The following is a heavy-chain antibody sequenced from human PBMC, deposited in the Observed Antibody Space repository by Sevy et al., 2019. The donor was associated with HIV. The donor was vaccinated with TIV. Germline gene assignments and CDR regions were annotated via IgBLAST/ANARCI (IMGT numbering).Heavy chain of an antibody. Sequence: GGSLRLSCVASGFTFSSYNMNWVSQAPGKGLEWVSSISSSSSYVYHADSVKGRFTISRDNAKNSLYLQMNSLRAEDTAVYYCAKWDADRRWFFDYWGQGTLVTVSS. CDR2: ISSSSSYV. CDR1: GFTFSSYN. CDR3: AKWDADRRWFFDY. D-gene: IGHD1-26*01. J-gene: IGHJ4*02. V-gene: IGHV3-21*06.